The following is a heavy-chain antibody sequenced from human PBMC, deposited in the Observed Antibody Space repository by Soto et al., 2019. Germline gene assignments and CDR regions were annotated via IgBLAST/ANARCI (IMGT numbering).Heavy chain of an antibody. Sequence: EVQLLESGGGLVQPGGSLRLSCAASGFSFRNYAMSWVRQAPGKGLEWISTLTGSSSNIYYADSVKGRFAISRDNSRNTLYLQTHSLTAEDTAVYYCANGRATYGLLTHDYWGQGTLVTVSS. CDR1: GFSFRNYA. CDR2: LTGSSSNI. D-gene: IGHD3-10*01. V-gene: IGHV3-23*01. CDR3: ANGRATYGLLTHDY. J-gene: IGHJ4*02.